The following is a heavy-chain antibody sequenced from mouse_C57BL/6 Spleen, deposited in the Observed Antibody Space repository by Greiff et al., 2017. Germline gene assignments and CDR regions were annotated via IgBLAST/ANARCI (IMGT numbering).Heavy chain of an antibody. CDR3: AREDYGYGFAY. CDR1: GYSITSGYD. V-gene: IGHV3-1*01. J-gene: IGHJ3*01. Sequence: VQLKESGPGMVKPSQSLSLTCTVTGYSITSGYDWHWIRHFPGNKLEWMGYISYSGSTNYNPSLKSRISITHDTSKNHFFLKLNSVTTEDTATYYCAREDYGYGFAYWGQGTLVTVSA. D-gene: IGHD2-2*01. CDR2: ISYSGST.